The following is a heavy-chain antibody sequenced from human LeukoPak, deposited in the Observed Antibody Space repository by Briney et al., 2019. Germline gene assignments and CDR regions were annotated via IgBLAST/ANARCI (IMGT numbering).Heavy chain of an antibody. J-gene: IGHJ6*02. CDR2: ISAYNGNT. D-gene: IGHD2-15*01. CDR1: GYTFTSYG. Sequence: GASVKVSCKASGYTFTSYGISWVRQAPGQGLEWMGWISAYNGNTNYAQKLQGRVTMTTDTSTSTAYMELRSLRSDDTAVYYCARDSVTGYCSSGSCRYYYYGMDVWGQGTTVTVSS. V-gene: IGHV1-18*01. CDR3: ARDSVTGYCSSGSCRYYYYGMDV.